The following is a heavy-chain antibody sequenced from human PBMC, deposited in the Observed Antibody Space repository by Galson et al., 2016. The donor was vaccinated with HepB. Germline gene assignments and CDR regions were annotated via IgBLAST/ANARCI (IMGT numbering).Heavy chain of an antibody. Sequence: SLRLSCAASGFTCTNCWMCLVRQAPGKGLESVTVISYDGSNNDYADSVKGRFTSPRDNPKHTLYLQLNSLRAEDTAVYYCAKGAGRWFDYWGQGTRVTVSS. V-gene: IGHV3-30*18. CDR3: AKGAGRWFDY. CDR2: ISYDGSNN. D-gene: IGHD6-19*01. CDR1: GFTCTNCW. J-gene: IGHJ4*02.